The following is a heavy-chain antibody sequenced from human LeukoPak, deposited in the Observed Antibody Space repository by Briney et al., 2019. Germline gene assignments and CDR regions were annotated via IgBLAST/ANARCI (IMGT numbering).Heavy chain of an antibody. D-gene: IGHD1-20*01. J-gene: IGHJ4*02. Sequence: ASVKVFCKGSGYTFGNYAINWVRQAPGQGLEWMGWISAYSGKTKYAQKSPGRVTLTTDTSTSTAYMELRSLTSDDTAVYYCARSGDNWNAYFDYWGQGTRVTVSS. CDR3: ARSGDNWNAYFDY. V-gene: IGHV1-18*01. CDR1: GYTFGNYA. CDR2: ISAYSGKT.